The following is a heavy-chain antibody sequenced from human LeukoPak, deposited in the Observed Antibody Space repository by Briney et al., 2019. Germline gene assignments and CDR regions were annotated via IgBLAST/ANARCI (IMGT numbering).Heavy chain of an antibody. CDR2: IYTSGST. Sequence: SETLSLTCTVSGGSISSYYWSWIRQPAGKGLEWIGRIYTSGSTNYNPSLKSRVTISVDRSKNQFSLKLSSVTAADTAVYYCARVGVVPAAIDYWGQGTLVTVSS. J-gene: IGHJ4*02. CDR3: ARVGVVPAAIDY. V-gene: IGHV4-4*07. CDR1: GGSISSYY. D-gene: IGHD2-2*01.